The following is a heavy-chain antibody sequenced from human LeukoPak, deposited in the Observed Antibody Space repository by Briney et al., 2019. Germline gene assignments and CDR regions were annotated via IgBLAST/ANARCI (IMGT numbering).Heavy chain of an antibody. D-gene: IGHD3-3*01. CDR1: GITFSSYS. Sequence: GGSLRLSCEASGITFSSYSMNWVRQAPGKGLEWVSYISSSGSTIYYADSVKGRFTISRDNAKNSLYLQMNSLRAEDTAVYYCARVLRFLEWLLDYMDVWGKGTTVTVSS. CDR3: ARVLRFLEWLLDYMDV. J-gene: IGHJ6*03. CDR2: ISSSGSTI. V-gene: IGHV3-48*04.